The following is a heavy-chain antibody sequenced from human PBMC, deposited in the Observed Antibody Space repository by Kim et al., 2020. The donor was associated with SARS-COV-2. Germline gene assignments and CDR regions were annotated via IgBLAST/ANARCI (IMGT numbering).Heavy chain of an antibody. CDR1: GFTFSSYS. CDR2: ISSSSSYI. Sequence: GGSLRLSCAASGFTFSSYSMNWVRQAPGKGLEWVSSISSSSSYIYYADSVKGRFTISRDNAKNSLYLQMNSLRAEDTAVYYCASDRGRGWLQPDYWGQGTLVTVSP. CDR3: ASDRGRGWLQPDY. J-gene: IGHJ4*02. D-gene: IGHD5-12*01. V-gene: IGHV3-21*01.